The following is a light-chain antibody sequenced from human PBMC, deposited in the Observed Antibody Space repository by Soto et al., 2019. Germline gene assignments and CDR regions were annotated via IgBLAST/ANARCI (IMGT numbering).Light chain of an antibody. CDR2: DAS. V-gene: IGKV1-5*01. J-gene: IGKJ5*01. Sequence: DIQMTQSPSSLFASVGDRVTITCRASQTIFNWLAWYQRKPGRAPNLLIYDASSLQSGVPSTFSGSGSGTEFTLTISSIQTGDFSTYYFQQYNSYPWTFGQGTRLEI. CDR1: QTIFNW. CDR3: QQYNSYPWT.